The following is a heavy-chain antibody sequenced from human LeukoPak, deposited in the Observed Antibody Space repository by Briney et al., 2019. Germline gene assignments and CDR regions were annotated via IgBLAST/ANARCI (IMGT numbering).Heavy chain of an antibody. CDR2: MNPNSGNT. Sequence: ASVKVSCKASGYTFTSYDINWVRQATGQGLEWMGWMNPNSGNTGYAQKFQGRVTMTRNTSINTAYMELSSLRSEDTAVYYCARAKDYGDHNYYYGMDVWGKGTTVTVSS. CDR3: ARAKDYGDHNYYYGMDV. D-gene: IGHD4-17*01. CDR1: GYTFTSYD. V-gene: IGHV1-8*01. J-gene: IGHJ6*04.